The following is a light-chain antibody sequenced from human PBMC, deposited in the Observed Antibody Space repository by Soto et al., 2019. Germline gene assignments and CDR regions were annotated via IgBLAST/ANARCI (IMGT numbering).Light chain of an antibody. Sequence: QSALTQPASVSGSPGQSITISCTGTSSDIGNYNLVSWYQQHPGKGPKLMIYEGSKRPSGVSNRFSGSQSGNTASLTISGLQAEDEADYYCCSYAGSITYVFGTGTKLTVL. J-gene: IGLJ1*01. V-gene: IGLV2-23*01. CDR2: EGS. CDR1: SSDIGNYNL. CDR3: CSYAGSITYV.